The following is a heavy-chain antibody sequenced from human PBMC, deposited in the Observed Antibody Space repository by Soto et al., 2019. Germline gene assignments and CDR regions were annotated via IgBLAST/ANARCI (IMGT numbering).Heavy chain of an antibody. J-gene: IGHJ6*03. D-gene: IGHD6-13*01. CDR1: GSSISSYY. CDR2: IYYSGST. Sequence: PSDTLSLTFTVSGSSISSYYLSCIRQPPGKGLEWIGYIYYSGSTNYNPSLKSRVTISVDTSKNQFSLKLSSVTAADTAVYYCARHREQQLVRRVLLGYYYMDVWGKGTTVT. V-gene: IGHV4-59*08. CDR3: ARHREQQLVRRVLLGYYYMDV.